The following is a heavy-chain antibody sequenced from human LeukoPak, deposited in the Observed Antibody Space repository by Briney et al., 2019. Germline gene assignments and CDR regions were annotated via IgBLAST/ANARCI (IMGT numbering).Heavy chain of an antibody. CDR2: ISPRAYST. CDR3: ARGKRTFDF. D-gene: IGHD6-25*01. CDR1: DFNFSASY. V-gene: IGHV3-11*01. Sequence: PGVSLRLSCTVSDFNFSASYMSWIRQFPGGGLEWLSYISPRAYSTYYADSARGRFTISRDNSHNSLLLKMTTVRVDDTAIYYCARGKRTFDFWGEGTRVTVS. J-gene: IGHJ5*01.